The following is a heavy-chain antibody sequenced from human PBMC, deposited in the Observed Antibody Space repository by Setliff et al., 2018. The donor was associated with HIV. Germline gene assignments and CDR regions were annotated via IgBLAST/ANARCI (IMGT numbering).Heavy chain of an antibody. CDR3: ARDGLEGDMAGRQRTYAFGY. CDR2: ISAYNGNT. Sequence: ASVKVSCKASGYTFTSYGISWVRQAPGQGLEWMGWISAYNGNTNYAQQLQGRVTLTTDTSTSTAYMELRSIRSEDTAVYYCARDGLEGDMAGRQRTYAFGYWGQGTLVTVSS. CDR1: GYTFTSYG. V-gene: IGHV1-18*01. J-gene: IGHJ4*02. D-gene: IGHD2-15*01.